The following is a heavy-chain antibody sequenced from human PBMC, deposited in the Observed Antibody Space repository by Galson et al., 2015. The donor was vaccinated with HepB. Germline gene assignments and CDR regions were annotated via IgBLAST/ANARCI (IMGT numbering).Heavy chain of an antibody. J-gene: IGHJ4*02. Sequence: SLRLSCAASGFTFSSYSMNWVRQAPGKGLEWVSSISSSSSYIYYADSVKGRFTISRDNAKNSLYLQMNSLRAEDTAVYYCARERNGDYYYFDYWGQGTLVTVSS. CDR2: ISSSSSYI. V-gene: IGHV3-21*01. CDR1: GFTFSSYS. CDR3: ARERNGDYYYFDY. D-gene: IGHD4-17*01.